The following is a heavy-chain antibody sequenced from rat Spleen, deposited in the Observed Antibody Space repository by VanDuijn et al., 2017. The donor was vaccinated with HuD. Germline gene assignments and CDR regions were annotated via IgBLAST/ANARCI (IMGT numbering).Heavy chain of an antibody. CDR3: ARHEDYGGYSRDYFGY. CDR1: GFTFSNYD. J-gene: IGHJ2*01. CDR2: ISYEGTST. Sequence: EVQLVESGGGLVQPGRSLKLSCAASGFTFSNYDMAWVRQAPTKGLEWVASISYEGTSTYYGDSVKGRFTISRDNAKSTLYLQMNSLRSEDTATYYCARHEDYGGYSRDYFGYWGQGVVVTVSS. D-gene: IGHD1-11*01. V-gene: IGHV5-22*01.